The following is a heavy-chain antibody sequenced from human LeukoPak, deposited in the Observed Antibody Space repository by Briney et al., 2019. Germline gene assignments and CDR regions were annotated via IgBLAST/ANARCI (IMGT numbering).Heavy chain of an antibody. D-gene: IGHD3-16*01. CDR2: IYATGST. Sequence: SETLSLTCTVSGGSISSSSYYWGWIRQPPGKGLEWIGRIYATGSTNYNPSLQSRVTMSVDTSKNQFSLKLSSVTAADTAMYYCTRDRTYGYEGLDAFDIWGQGTMVTVSS. CDR3: TRDRTYGYEGLDAFDI. J-gene: IGHJ3*02. CDR1: GGSISSSSYY. V-gene: IGHV4-39*07.